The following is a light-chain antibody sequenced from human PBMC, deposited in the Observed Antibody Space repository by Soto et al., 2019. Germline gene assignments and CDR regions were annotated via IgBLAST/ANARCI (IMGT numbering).Light chain of an antibody. V-gene: IGLV2-8*01. CDR1: SSDIGGYNY. CDR2: EVS. Sequence: QSALTQPPSASGSPGQSVTISCTGTSSDIGGYNYISWYQQHPGKAPKLMIYEVSKRPSGVPDRFSASKSGNTASLTVSGLQADDEADYYCASYAVSNVVFGGGTKLTVL. CDR3: ASYAVSNVV. J-gene: IGLJ2*01.